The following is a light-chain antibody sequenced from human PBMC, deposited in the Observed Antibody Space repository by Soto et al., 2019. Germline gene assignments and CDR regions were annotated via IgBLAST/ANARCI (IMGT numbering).Light chain of an antibody. CDR2: ANS. CDR1: SPNFGAGFD. V-gene: IGLV1-40*01. J-gene: IGLJ3*02. CDR3: QSYDTSLSARV. Sequence: QSVLTQPPSVSGAPGQRVSISCNGSSPNFGAGFDVHWYQQLLGTAPKLLIYANSNRPSGVPDRFSGSRSGTAASLAITGLQDDDEADYYCQSYDTSLSARVFGGGTKLTVL.